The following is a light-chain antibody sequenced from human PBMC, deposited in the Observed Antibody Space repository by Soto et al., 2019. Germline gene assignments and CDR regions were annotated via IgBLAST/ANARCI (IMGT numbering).Light chain of an antibody. V-gene: IGKV1-5*03. Sequence: DIQLTQSPSTLSASVGDRVTISCRASQSIDRSLAWYQHMPGKAPHLLIYTTPSLEGGVPSRFSGSGSGPEFTLTISGLQPDDFATYYCQQYKAYPYTFAQGTKVDIK. J-gene: IGKJ2*01. CDR2: TTP. CDR1: QSIDRS. CDR3: QQYKAYPYT.